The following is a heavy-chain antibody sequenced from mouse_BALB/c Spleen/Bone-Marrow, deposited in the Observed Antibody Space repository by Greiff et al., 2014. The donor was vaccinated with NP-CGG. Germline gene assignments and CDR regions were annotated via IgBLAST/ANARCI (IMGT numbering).Heavy chain of an antibody. V-gene: IGHV1S137*01. CDR3: ARSDGFDY. CDR2: ISTYYGDA. CDR1: GYTFTDYA. D-gene: IGHD2-3*01. Sequence: QVHVKQSGAELVRPGVSVKISCKGSGYTFTDYALHWVKQSHAKSLEWIGIISTYYGDASYNQKFKGKATMTVDKSSSTAYMELARLTSEGSAIYYCARSDGFDYWGQGTTLTVSS. J-gene: IGHJ2*01.